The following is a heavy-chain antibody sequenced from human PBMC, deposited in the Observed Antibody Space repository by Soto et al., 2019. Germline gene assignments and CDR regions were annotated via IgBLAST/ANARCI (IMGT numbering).Heavy chain of an antibody. CDR2: IYPGESDT. D-gene: IGHD6-13*01. CDR1: GYNFNRYW. CDR3: ARSLVNGTYEAFDI. V-gene: IGHV5-51*03. Sequence: EVYLAQSGAEVKKPGESLKISCKGSGYNFNRYWIGWVRQMPGKGLEWMGGIYPGESDTRYSPSLQGQVTIAADKSSSAAYLQWSSLQASDTASYYCARSLVNGTYEAFDIWGQGTMVTVSS. J-gene: IGHJ3*02.